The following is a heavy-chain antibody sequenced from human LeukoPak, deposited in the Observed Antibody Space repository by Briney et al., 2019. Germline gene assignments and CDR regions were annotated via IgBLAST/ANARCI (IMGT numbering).Heavy chain of an antibody. V-gene: IGHV1-8*01. J-gene: IGHJ4*02. CDR1: GYTFTSYD. Sequence: GASVKVSCKASGYTFTSYDINWVRQATGQGLEWMGWMNPNSGNTGYAQKFQGRVTMTRNTSISTAYMELSSLRSEDTAVYYCARDTGYYYDSSGYYPEGNYFDYWGQGTLVTVSS. CDR3: ARDTGYYYDSSGYYPEGNYFDY. CDR2: MNPNSGNT. D-gene: IGHD3-22*01.